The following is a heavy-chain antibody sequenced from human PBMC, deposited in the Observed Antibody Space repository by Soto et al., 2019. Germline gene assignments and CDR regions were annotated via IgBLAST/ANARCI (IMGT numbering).Heavy chain of an antibody. CDR3: ARDPINTYGSSPRMDV. V-gene: IGHV1-69*04. J-gene: IGHJ6*02. CDR2: IIPILGIA. Sequence: ASVKVSCKASGYTFTGYYMHWVRQAPGQGLEWMGRIIPILGIANYAQKFQGRVTITADKSTSTAYMELSSLRSEDTAVYYCARDPINTYGSSPRMDVWGQGTTVTVSS. CDR1: GYTFTGYY. D-gene: IGHD6-6*01.